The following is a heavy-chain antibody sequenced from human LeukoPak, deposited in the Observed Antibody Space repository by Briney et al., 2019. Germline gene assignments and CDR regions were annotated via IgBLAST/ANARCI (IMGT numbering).Heavy chain of an antibody. Sequence: PSETLSLTCTVSGGSISSYYWSWIRQPPGKGLEWIGYIYYSGSTNYNPSLKSRVTISVDTSKNQFSLKLSSVTAADTAVYYCARVLLLFGEFHEGVDYFDYWGQGTLVTVSS. V-gene: IGHV4-59*01. CDR3: ARVLLLFGEFHEGVDYFDY. CDR1: GGSISSYY. D-gene: IGHD3-10*01. CDR2: IYYSGST. J-gene: IGHJ4*02.